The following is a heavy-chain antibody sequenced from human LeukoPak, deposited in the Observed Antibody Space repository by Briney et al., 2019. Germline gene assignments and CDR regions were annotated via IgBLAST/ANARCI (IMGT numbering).Heavy chain of an antibody. V-gene: IGHV1-46*01. D-gene: IGHD2-8*01. Sequence: ASVNVSCKASGYTFTDFYIHWVRQAPRQGLEWMGKINLSGGSTTYAQKFQGRVTMTRDTSTSTVYMELSSLRSEDTAVYYCARDYVDDIPMIKDYWGQGTLVTVSS. J-gene: IGHJ4*02. CDR1: GYTFTDFY. CDR2: INLSGGST. CDR3: ARDYVDDIPMIKDY.